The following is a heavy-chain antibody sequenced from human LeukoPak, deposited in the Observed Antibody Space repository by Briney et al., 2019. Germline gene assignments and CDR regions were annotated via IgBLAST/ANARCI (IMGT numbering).Heavy chain of an antibody. Sequence: GGSLRLSCATSGFQFDDYAMHWVRQAPGKGLEWVSLITWDGDSTYYADSVKGRFTISRDNSKNYLYLQMNSLRAEDTALYYCAKGTSSWHEFDSWGQGTLVTVSS. V-gene: IGHV3-43D*03. CDR2: ITWDGDST. CDR3: AKGTSSWHEFDS. D-gene: IGHD6-13*01. J-gene: IGHJ4*02. CDR1: GFQFDDYA.